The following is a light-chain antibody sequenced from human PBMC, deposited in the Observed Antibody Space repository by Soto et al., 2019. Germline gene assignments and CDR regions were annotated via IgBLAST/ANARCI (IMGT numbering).Light chain of an antibody. J-gene: IGKJ5*01. CDR2: GAS. CDR3: QQYNNWPAIT. Sequence: EIVMTQSPATLSVSPGERATLSCRASQSVTTRLAWYQQTPGQAPRLLIYGASTRATGIPARFSGSGSGTEFTLTISSLQSEDFAVYFCQQYNNWPAITFGQGTRLEIK. V-gene: IGKV3-15*01. CDR1: QSVTTR.